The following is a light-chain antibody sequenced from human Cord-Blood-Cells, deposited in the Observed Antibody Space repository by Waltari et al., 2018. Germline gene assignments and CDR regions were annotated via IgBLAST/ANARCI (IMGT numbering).Light chain of an antibody. J-gene: IGLJ3*02. CDR3: SSYTSSSTRV. CDR2: DVS. V-gene: IGLV2-14*01. CDR1: SSDVGGYNS. Sequence: QSALTQPASVSGSPGQSITISCTGTSSDVGGYNSVSWYQQHPDKAPKLMIYDVSHRPSGVSNRFSGSKSGNTASLTISGLQAEDEADYYCSSYTSSSTRVFGGGTKLTVL.